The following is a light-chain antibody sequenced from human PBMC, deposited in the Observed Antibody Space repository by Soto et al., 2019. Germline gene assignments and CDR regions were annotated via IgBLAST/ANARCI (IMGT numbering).Light chain of an antibody. CDR1: QSIGGF. Sequence: DIQMTQSPSSLSVSVGDRVSITCRASQSIGGFLNWYQQKLGKAPKLLIYAASSLQSGVPSRFSGSGSGTDFTLTISSLQPEDFATYYCQQSFVTPRTFGQGTKVDIK. V-gene: IGKV1-39*01. CDR3: QQSFVTPRT. CDR2: AAS. J-gene: IGKJ1*01.